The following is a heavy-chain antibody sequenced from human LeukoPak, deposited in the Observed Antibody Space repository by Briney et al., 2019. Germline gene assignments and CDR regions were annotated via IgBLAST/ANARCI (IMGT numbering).Heavy chain of an antibody. J-gene: IGHJ5*02. Sequence: ASVKVSCKASGYTFTGYYMHWVRQAPGQGLEWMGWINPNSGGTNYAQKFQGRVTMTRDTSISTAYMELSRLRSDDTAVYYCARGRRSRTHPGWFDPRGQGTLVTVSS. CDR2: INPNSGGT. V-gene: IGHV1-2*02. CDR1: GYTFTGYY. CDR3: ARGRRSRTHPGWFDP. D-gene: IGHD1-14*01.